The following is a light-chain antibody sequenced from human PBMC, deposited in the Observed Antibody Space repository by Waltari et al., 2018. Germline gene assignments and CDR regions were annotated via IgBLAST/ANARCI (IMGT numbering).Light chain of an antibody. CDR1: QGISSY. V-gene: IGKV1-8*01. Sequence: AIRMTQSPSPLSASPGDRVTITCRASQGISSYLAWYQQKPGKAPKLLIYAASTLQSGVPSRFSGSGSGTDFTLTISCLQSEDFATYYCQQYYSYPRTFGPGTKVDIK. CDR3: QQYYSYPRT. CDR2: AAS. J-gene: IGKJ3*01.